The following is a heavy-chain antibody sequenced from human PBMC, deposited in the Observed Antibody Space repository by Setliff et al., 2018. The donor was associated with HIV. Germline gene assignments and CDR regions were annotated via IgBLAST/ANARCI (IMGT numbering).Heavy chain of an antibody. CDR1: GYTFTDYF. D-gene: IGHD1-1*01. J-gene: IGHJ4*02. CDR3: VRDVRLGLRNWNSGPFDY. V-gene: IGHV1-18*04. CDR2: NNAGNGNT. Sequence: GASVKVSCKASGYTFTDYFMNWMRQAPGQRLEWMGWNNAGNGNTSYTHKLQGRVTMTTDTSTSIAYMELRSLKSDDTAIYYCVRDVRLGLRNWNSGPFDYLGQGTLVTVSS.